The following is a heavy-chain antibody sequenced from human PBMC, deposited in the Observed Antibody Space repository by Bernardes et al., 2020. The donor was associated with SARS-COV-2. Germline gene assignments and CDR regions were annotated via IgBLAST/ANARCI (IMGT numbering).Heavy chain of an antibody. D-gene: IGHD4-4*01. CDR2: ISTSSSYI. CDR1: GFTFSSYT. Sequence: GGSLRLSCAASGFTFSSYTMNWVRQAPGKGLEWISSISTSSSYISYSDSVRGRFTISRDNAKNSVSLQMHSLRAEDTAVYYCARVDFSNLYYFDYWGQGTPVTVSS. J-gene: IGHJ4*02. CDR3: ARVDFSNLYYFDY. V-gene: IGHV3-21*06.